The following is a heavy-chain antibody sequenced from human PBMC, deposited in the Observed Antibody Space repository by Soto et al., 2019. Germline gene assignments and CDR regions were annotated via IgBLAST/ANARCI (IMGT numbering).Heavy chain of an antibody. D-gene: IGHD5-12*01. Sequence: ASVKVSCKASGYTFTSYYMHWVRQAPGQGLEWMGIINPSGGSTSYAQKFQGRVTMTRDRSTGTAYMELNSLRSEDTAVYYCARDSPIGSTFSGYDAIDYWGQGTLVTVSS. V-gene: IGHV1-46*01. CDR1: GYTFTSYY. CDR2: INPSGGST. CDR3: ARDSPIGSTFSGYDAIDY. J-gene: IGHJ4*02.